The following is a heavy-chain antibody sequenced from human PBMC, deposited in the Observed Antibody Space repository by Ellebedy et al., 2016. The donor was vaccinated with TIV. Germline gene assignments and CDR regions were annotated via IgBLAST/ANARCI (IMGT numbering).Heavy chain of an antibody. J-gene: IGHJ4*02. Sequence: GESLKISCAASGFTFSNYWMTWVRQAPGKGPGCVANIKQDGSEKYYVDSVKGRFTISRDNAKNSLYLQMNSLRAEDTAVYYCAKFLGFCSGATCVIDHWGQGTLVTVSS. D-gene: IGHD2-15*01. V-gene: IGHV3-7*03. CDR1: GFTFSNYW. CDR2: IKQDGSEK. CDR3: AKFLGFCSGATCVIDH.